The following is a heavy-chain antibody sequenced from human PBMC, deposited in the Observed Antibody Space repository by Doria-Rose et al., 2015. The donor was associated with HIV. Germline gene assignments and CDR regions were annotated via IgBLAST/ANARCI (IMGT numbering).Heavy chain of an antibody. J-gene: IGHJ4*02. CDR3: ARIKSSRWYHKYYFDF. CDR1: GVSLSSPGMG. V-gene: IGHV2-26*01. Sequence: VTLKESGPVLVKPTETLTLTCTVSGVSLSSPGMGVSWIRQPPGKALEWLANIFSYDERSYKTSLWSRLTISRGTSKSQVVLTMTDMDPVDTATYYCARIKSSRWYHKYYFDFWGQGTLVIISA. CDR2: IFSYDER. D-gene: IGHD6-13*01.